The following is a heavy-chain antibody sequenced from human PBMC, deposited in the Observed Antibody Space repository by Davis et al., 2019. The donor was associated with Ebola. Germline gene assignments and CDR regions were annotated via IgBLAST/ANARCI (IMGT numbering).Heavy chain of an antibody. J-gene: IGHJ5*02. Sequence: PSETLSLTCTVSGGSVSSGSYYWSWIRQPPGKGLEWIGYIHYSGSTNYNPSLKSRVTISVDTSKNQFSLKLSSVTAADTAVYYCAPYVGDYLGRFDPWGQGTLVTVSS. D-gene: IGHD4-17*01. CDR2: IHYSGST. CDR1: GGSVSSGSYY. CDR3: APYVGDYLGRFDP. V-gene: IGHV4-61*01.